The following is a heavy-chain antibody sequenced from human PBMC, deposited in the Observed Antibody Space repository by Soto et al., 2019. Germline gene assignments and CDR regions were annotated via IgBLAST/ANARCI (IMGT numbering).Heavy chain of an antibody. Sequence: GSLRLSCAASGFTFSSYAMSWVRQAPGKGLEWVSAISGSGDSTYYADSVKGRFTISRDNSKNTLYLQMNSLRAEDTAVYYCAKDYRTVAARRNYFDYWGQGTLVTVSS. CDR3: AKDYRTVAARRNYFDY. D-gene: IGHD6-6*01. CDR1: GFTFSSYA. CDR2: ISGSGDST. V-gene: IGHV3-23*01. J-gene: IGHJ4*02.